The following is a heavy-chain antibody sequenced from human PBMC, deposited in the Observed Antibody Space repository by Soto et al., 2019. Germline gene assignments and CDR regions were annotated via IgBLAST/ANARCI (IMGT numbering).Heavy chain of an antibody. CDR2: IYYSGST. D-gene: IGHD3-9*01. Sequence: QVQLQESGPGLVKPSQTLSLTCTVSGGSISSGDYYWSWIRQPPGKGLEWIGYIYYSGSTYYNPPLKSRVNISVDPSKNQFSLKLSSVTAADTAVYYCARVRYSYYGMDVWGQGTTVTVSS. CDR3: ARVRYSYYGMDV. J-gene: IGHJ6*02. V-gene: IGHV4-30-4*01. CDR1: GGSISSGDYY.